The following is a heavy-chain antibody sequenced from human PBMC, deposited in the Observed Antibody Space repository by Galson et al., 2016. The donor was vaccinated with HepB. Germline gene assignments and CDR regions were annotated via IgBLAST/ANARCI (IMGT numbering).Heavy chain of an antibody. D-gene: IGHD3-10*01. CDR3: SREGSVTLVRGPRPVVF. CDR2: ISFDGSEE. Sequence: SLRLSCAASGFTFSSHGMHWVRQAPGKGLESVAAISFDGSEEYHADSVKGRFTISRDTSKNTLYLQMNSLRAEDTAVYYCSREGSVTLVRGPRPVVFWGQGTLVTVSS. V-gene: IGHV3-33*05. CDR1: GFTFSSHG. J-gene: IGHJ4*02.